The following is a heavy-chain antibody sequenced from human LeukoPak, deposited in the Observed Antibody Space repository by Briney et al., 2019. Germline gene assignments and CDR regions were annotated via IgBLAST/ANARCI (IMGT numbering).Heavy chain of an antibody. CDR3: ARDIHYDSSGYQTSYYFDY. D-gene: IGHD3-22*01. J-gene: IGHJ4*02. V-gene: IGHV1-18*01. CDR2: ISAYNGNT. Sequence: ASVKVSCKASGYTFTSYGISWVRQAPGQGPEWMGWISAYNGNTNYAQKLQGRVTMTTDTSTSTAYMELRSLRSDDTAVYYCARDIHYDSSGYQTSYYFDYWGQGTLVTVSS. CDR1: GYTFTSYG.